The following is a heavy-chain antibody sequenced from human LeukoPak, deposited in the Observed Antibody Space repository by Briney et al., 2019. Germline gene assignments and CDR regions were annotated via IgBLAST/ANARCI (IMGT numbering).Heavy chain of an antibody. V-gene: IGHV4-4*07. D-gene: IGHD1-26*01. J-gene: IGHJ5*02. Sequence: SETLSLTCTVSGGSITIYYWSWIRQPAGKGLEWIGRIYTSGSTNYNPSLKSRVTISVDTSKNQFSLKLSSVTAADTAVYYCARDSGSYLGGDWFDPWGQGTLVTVSS. CDR1: GGSITIYY. CDR2: IYTSGST. CDR3: ARDSGSYLGGDWFDP.